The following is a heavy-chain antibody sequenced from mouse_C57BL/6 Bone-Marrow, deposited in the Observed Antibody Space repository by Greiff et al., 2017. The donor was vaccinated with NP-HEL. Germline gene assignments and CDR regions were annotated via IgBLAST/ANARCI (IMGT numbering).Heavy chain of an antibody. J-gene: IGHJ2*01. Sequence: QVQLKESGPGLVQPSQSLSITCTVSGFSLTSYGVHWVRQSPGKGLEWLGVIWRGGSTDYNAAFMSRLSSTKANSKSQVFFKMNSLQADDTAIYYCAKGRWFDYWGQGTTLTVSS. D-gene: IGHD1-1*02. CDR1: GFSLTSYG. CDR3: AKGRWFDY. CDR2: IWRGGST. V-gene: IGHV2-5*01.